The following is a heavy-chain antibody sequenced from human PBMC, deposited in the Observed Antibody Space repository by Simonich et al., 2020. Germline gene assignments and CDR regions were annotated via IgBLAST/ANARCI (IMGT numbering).Heavy chain of an antibody. J-gene: IGHJ3*02. CDR2: ISSSSSYK. V-gene: IGHV3-21*01. Sequence: EVQLVESGGGLVKPVGSLRLSCAASGFTFSSYSMNWVRQAPGKGRAWVSSISSSSSYKNYADSVKGRCTISRDNAKNALYLQMNSLRAEDTAVYYCAREQARGGAFDIWGQGTMVTVSS. D-gene: IGHD3-16*01. CDR3: AREQARGGAFDI. CDR1: GFTFSSYS.